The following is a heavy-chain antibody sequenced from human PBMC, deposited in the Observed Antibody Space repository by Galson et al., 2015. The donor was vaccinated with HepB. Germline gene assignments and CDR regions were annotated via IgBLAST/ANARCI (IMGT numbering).Heavy chain of an antibody. Sequence: SLRLSCAASGFTLSGYSMSWVRQAPGKGLEWVSSISSTSRYIYYVGPVKGRFIVSRDNAKNSLYLQMNSLRAEDTAIYYCARVDSPGVGATIDYWGQGILVTVSS. CDR2: ISSTSRYI. D-gene: IGHD1-26*01. CDR3: ARVDSPGVGATIDY. J-gene: IGHJ4*02. CDR1: GFTLSGYS. V-gene: IGHV3-21*01.